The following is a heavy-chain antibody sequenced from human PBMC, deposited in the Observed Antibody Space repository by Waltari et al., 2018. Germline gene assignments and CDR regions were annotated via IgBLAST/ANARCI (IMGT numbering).Heavy chain of an antibody. D-gene: IGHD1-26*01. V-gene: IGHV1-2*02. CDR3: ARDPGPIVGAPDY. J-gene: IGHJ4*02. Sequence: QVQLVQSGTEVKKPGASVKVSCQASGYRFTAYHLHWVRQTPGQGLEWLGWINPKNGDTGYALNFLGRVTMTRDTSINTVFMDLSGLRSDDTAVFYCARDPGPIVGAPDYWGQGTLVTVSS. CDR1: GYRFTAYH. CDR2: INPKNGDT.